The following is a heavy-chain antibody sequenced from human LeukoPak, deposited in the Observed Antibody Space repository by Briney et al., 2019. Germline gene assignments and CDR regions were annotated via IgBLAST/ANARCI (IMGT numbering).Heavy chain of an antibody. V-gene: IGHV3-23*01. CDR2: ITSSGGTT. D-gene: IGHD5-18*01. J-gene: IGHJ3*02. Sequence: GGSLRLSCAASGFTFSNYAMIWVRQAPGKGLEWVSAITSSGGTTYYADSVKGRFTISRDISKNTLYLQMNSLRAEDTAVYYCAKVGLWLRFGAFDIWGQGTMVTVSS. CDR1: GFTFSNYA. CDR3: AKVGLWLRFGAFDI.